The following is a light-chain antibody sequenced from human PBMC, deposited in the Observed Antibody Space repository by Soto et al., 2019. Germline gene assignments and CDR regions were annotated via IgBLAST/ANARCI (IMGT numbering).Light chain of an antibody. CDR1: QSASTSY. V-gene: IGKV3-20*01. CDR3: QQYGSSLYT. CDR2: GTS. J-gene: IGKJ2*01. Sequence: DIVLTQSPGNLSLSPGERATLSCRASQSASTSYLAWYQQRPGQAPRLLIYGTSSRATGIPDRFSGSESGTDRTLTISRLEPEDLAVYYCQQYGSSLYTFGQGTKLEIK.